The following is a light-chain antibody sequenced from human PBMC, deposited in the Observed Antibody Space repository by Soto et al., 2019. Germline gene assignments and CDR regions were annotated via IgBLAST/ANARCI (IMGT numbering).Light chain of an antibody. CDR3: QQYNNWPPLT. J-gene: IGKJ4*01. Sequence: EIVLTQSPATLSLSPGERATLSCRASQSVSSSLAWYQQKPGQAPRLLIYDAFNRATGIPARFRGSGSGTDFTLTISSLEPEDFAVYYCQQYNNWPPLTFGGGTKVDIK. V-gene: IGKV3-11*01. CDR1: QSVSSS. CDR2: DAF.